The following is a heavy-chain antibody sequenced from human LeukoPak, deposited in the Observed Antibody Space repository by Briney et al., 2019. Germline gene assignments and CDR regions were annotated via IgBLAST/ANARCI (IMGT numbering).Heavy chain of an antibody. CDR1: GGSISSGDYY. J-gene: IGHJ4*02. CDR3: ARAGDGYNLNLDLYFDY. CDR2: IYYSGST. V-gene: IGHV4-30-4*01. D-gene: IGHD5-24*01. Sequence: SETLSLTCTVSGGSISSGDYYWSWIRQPPGKGLEWIGYIYYSGSTYYNPSLKSRVTISVDTSKNQFSLKLSSVTAADTAVYYYARAGDGYNLNLDLYFDYWGQGTLVTVSS.